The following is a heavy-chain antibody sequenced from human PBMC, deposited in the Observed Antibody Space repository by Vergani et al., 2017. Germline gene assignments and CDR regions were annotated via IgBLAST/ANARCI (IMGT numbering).Heavy chain of an antibody. V-gene: IGHV3-9*01. CDR2: ISWNSGSI. J-gene: IGHJ3*02. CDR1: GFTFDDYA. D-gene: IGHD4-17*01. Sequence: EVQLVESGGGLVQPGRSLRLSCAASGFTFDDYAMHWVRQAPGKGLEWVSGISWNSGSIGYADSVKGRFTISRDNAKNSLYLQMNSLRAEDTALYYCAKDMADYEGQAFDIWGQGTMVTVSS. CDR3: AKDMADYEGQAFDI.